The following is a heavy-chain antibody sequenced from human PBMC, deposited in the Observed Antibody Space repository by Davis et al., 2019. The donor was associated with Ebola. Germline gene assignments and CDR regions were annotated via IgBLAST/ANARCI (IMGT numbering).Heavy chain of an antibody. CDR3: ARDPDYGDYTNWFDP. D-gene: IGHD4-17*01. V-gene: IGHV3-23*01. Sequence: GESLKISCAASGFTFSSYWMHWVRQAPGKGLEWVSAISGSGGSTYYADSVKGRFTISRDNSKNTLYLQMNSLRAEDTAVYYCARDPDYGDYTNWFDPWGQGTLVTVSS. CDR2: ISGSGGST. CDR1: GFTFSSYW. J-gene: IGHJ5*02.